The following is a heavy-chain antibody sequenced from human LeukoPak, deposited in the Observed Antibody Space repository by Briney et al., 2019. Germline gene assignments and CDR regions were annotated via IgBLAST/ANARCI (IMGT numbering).Heavy chain of an antibody. CDR3: ARAGTTVTTRGYYYYYYMDV. D-gene: IGHD4-17*01. CDR2: ISSSSSYI. Sequence: GGSLRLSCAASGFTFSSYSMNWVRQAPGKGLEWVSSISSSSSYIYYADSVKGRFTISRDNAKNSLYLQMNSLRAEDTAVYYCARAGTTVTTRGYYYYYYMDVWGKGTTVTISS. J-gene: IGHJ6*03. CDR1: GFTFSSYS. V-gene: IGHV3-21*01.